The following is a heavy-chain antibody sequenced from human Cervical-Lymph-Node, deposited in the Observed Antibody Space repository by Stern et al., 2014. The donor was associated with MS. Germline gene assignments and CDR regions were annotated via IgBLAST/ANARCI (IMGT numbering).Heavy chain of an antibody. Sequence: VQLVESGPGLVKPSQTLSLTCTVSGGSISSGSYYWSWIRQPAGKRLEWIGRMFSSGNTFYNPSLKSRVNISVDTSQNQFSLELSFGTAADTAVYYCARGYRFFDDWGQGTLVTVSS. J-gene: IGHJ4*02. CDR1: GGSISSGSYY. D-gene: IGHD3-16*02. CDR3: ARGYRFFDD. V-gene: IGHV4-61*02. CDR2: MFSSGNT.